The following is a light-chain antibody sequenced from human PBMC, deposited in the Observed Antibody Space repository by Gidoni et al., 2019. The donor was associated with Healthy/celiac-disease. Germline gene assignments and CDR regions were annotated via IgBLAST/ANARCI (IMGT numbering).Light chain of an antibody. Sequence: EIVMTQSPATLSVSPGESATLACRASQSVSSNLTWYQQKPGQAPRLLIYGASTMATGIPARFSGSGSGTEFTLTISSLQSEDFAVYYCQQYNNWPPGTFGQGTKVEIK. CDR2: GAS. CDR3: QQYNNWPPGT. J-gene: IGKJ1*01. CDR1: QSVSSN. V-gene: IGKV3-15*01.